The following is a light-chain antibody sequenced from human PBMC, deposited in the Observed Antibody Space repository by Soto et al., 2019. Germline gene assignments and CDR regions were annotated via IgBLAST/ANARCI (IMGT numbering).Light chain of an antibody. CDR1: QGISRY. V-gene: IGKV1-9*01. J-gene: IGKJ3*01. CDR2: AAS. CDR3: QQLNSYPF. Sequence: IPFTQSPSFLSASVRDRVTHTFPASQGISRYLAWYQKKPGKAPKLLIYAASTLQRGVPSRFSGSGSGKEFTLTFSSLQPEDFATYYCQQLNSYPFFGPGTKVDIK.